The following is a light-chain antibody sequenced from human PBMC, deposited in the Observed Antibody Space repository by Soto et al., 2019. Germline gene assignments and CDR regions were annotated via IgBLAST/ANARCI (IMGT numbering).Light chain of an antibody. CDR1: QGISSY. V-gene: IGKV1-9*01. Sequence: DIQLTQSPSFLSASVGDRVTITCRASQGISSYLAWYQQKPGKAPKLLIYAASTLQSGVPSRFSGSGSGTEFTLTISSLQPEDFATYYCQQRNSYPPTFGQGTKLEI. CDR2: AAS. CDR3: QQRNSYPPT. J-gene: IGKJ2*01.